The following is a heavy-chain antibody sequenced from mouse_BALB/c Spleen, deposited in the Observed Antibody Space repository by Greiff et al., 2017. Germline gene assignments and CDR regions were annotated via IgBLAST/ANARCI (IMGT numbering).Heavy chain of an antibody. CDR2: IDPENGDT. J-gene: IGHJ2*01. Sequence: VHVKQSGAELVRSGASVKLSCTASGFNIKDYYMHWVKQRPEQGLEWIGWIDPENGDTEYAPKFQGKATMTADTSSNTAYLQLSSLTSEDTAVYYCNAPFTTATDYWGQGTTLTVSS. CDR1: GFNIKDYY. V-gene: IGHV14-4*02. D-gene: IGHD1-2*01. CDR3: NAPFTTATDY.